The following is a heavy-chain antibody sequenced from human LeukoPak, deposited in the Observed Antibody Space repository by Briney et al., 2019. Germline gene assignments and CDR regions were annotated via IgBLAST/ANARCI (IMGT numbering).Heavy chain of an antibody. D-gene: IGHD5-18*01. Sequence: GGSLRLSCAASGFTFSSYGMHWVRQAPGKGLEWVAFIRYDGSNKYYADSVKGRFTISRDNSKNTLYLQMNSLRAEDTAVYYCARVGYNYGDPYWYFDLWGRGTLVTVSS. CDR3: ARVGYNYGDPYWYFDL. CDR2: IRYDGSNK. V-gene: IGHV3-30*02. J-gene: IGHJ2*01. CDR1: GFTFSSYG.